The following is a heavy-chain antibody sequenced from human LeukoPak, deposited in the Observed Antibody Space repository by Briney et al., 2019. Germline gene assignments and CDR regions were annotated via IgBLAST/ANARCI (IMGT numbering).Heavy chain of an antibody. Sequence: PGGSLRLSCAASGFTFSTYSMNWVRQAPGKGLEWLSSISSNSRTMYYADSVKGRFTISRDNSKNTLYLQMNSLRAEDTAVYYCARDKGDGYNQPFDYWGQGTLVTVSS. CDR3: ARDKGDGYNQPFDY. CDR2: ISSNSRTM. CDR1: GFTFSTYS. D-gene: IGHD5-24*01. V-gene: IGHV3-48*01. J-gene: IGHJ4*02.